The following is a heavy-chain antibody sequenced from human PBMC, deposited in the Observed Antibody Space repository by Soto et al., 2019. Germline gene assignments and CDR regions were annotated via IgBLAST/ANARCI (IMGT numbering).Heavy chain of an antibody. CDR3: ARDIRASRPRYFDF. CDR2: ISWNSGII. CDR1: GFTFDDYA. D-gene: IGHD2-21*01. Sequence: TGGSLRLSCAGSGFTFDDYAMHWVRQAPGKGLEWVSGISWNSGIIAYADSVKGRFTISRDNAKNSLYLQMNSLRAEDTAFYYCARDIRASRPRYFDFWGQGTLVTVSS. J-gene: IGHJ4*02. V-gene: IGHV3-9*01.